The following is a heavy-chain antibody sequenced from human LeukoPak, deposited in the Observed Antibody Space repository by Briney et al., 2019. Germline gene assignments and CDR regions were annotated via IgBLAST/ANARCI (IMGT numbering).Heavy chain of an antibody. J-gene: IGHJ4*02. V-gene: IGHV3-23*01. D-gene: IGHD6-13*01. CDR2: ISGSSGST. CDR1: GFTFSSYA. Sequence: PGGSLRLSCAASGFTFSSYAMSWVRQAPGKGLEWVSAISGSSGSTYYADSVKGRFTISRDNSKNTLYLQMNSLRAEDTAVYYCAKVGDSNSWDPYFDYWGQGTLVTVSS. CDR3: AKVGDSNSWDPYFDY.